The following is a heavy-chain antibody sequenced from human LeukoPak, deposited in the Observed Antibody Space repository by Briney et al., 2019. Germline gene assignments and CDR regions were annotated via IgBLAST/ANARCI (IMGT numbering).Heavy chain of an antibody. Sequence: PSETLSLTCTVSGASITSSSSYWGWIRQPPGKGLEWIGSIYHSGSTNYNPSLKSRVTISVDKSKNQFSLKLSSVTAADTAVYYCARDSITMVRGVGFGYYYYYGMDVWGQGTTVTVSS. CDR3: ARDSITMVRGVGFGYYYYYGMDV. J-gene: IGHJ6*02. V-gene: IGHV4-39*07. D-gene: IGHD3-10*01. CDR1: GASITSSSSY. CDR2: IYHSGST.